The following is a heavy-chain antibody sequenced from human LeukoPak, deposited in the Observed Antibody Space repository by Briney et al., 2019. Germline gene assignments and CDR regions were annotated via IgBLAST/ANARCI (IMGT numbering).Heavy chain of an antibody. J-gene: IGHJ4*02. V-gene: IGHV1-8*01. CDR1: GYRFSNYD. CDR2: MNPKTGNT. D-gene: IGHD5-24*01. Sequence: ALVKVSCKASGYRFSNYDINWLRQATGQGLEWMGWMNPKTGNTGYVQKFQGRVIMTRDTSISTAYMELSSLTSEDTAVYFCARDRVGVGGNGYENWGQGTLVTVSS. CDR3: ARDRVGVGGNGYEN.